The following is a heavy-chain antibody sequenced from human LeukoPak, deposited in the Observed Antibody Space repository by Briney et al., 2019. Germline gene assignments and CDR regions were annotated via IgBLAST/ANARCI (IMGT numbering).Heavy chain of an antibody. D-gene: IGHD2-15*01. Sequence: PSETLSLTRTVSGGSINNYYWSWIRQPPGKGLEWLGNIYNSGSTKSNPSLKSRLTISIDTSKNQFSLRLSSVTAADTAVYYCARRRQISSYSPYAFDIWGQGTLVTVSP. V-gene: IGHV4-59*08. CDR2: IYNSGST. CDR1: GGSINNYY. J-gene: IGHJ3*02. CDR3: ARRRQISSYSPYAFDI.